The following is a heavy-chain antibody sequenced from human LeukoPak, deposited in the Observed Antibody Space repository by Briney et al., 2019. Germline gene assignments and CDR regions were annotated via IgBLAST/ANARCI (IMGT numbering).Heavy chain of an antibody. Sequence: PSETLSLTCAVYGGSFSGYYWSWIRQPPGKGLEWIGEINHSGSTNYNPSLKSRVTISVDTSKSQFSLKLRSVTAADTAVYYCARGGLGESTLYYYYYGIDVWGKGTTVTVSS. CDR2: INHSGST. D-gene: IGHD3-16*01. CDR1: GGSFSGYY. CDR3: ARGGLGESTLYYYYYGIDV. J-gene: IGHJ6*04. V-gene: IGHV4-34*01.